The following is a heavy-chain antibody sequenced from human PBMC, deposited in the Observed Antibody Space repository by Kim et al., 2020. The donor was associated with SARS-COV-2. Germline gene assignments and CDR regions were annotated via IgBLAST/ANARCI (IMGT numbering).Heavy chain of an antibody. CDR3: ASSRGGYSSSSRGFDY. CDR2: IYYSGST. CDR1: GGSISSYY. Sequence: SETLSLTCTVSGGSISSYYWSWIRQPPGKGLEWIGYIYYSGSTNYNPSLKSRVTISVDTSKNQFSLKLSSVTAADTAVYYCASSRGGYSSSSRGFDYWGQGTLVTVSS. J-gene: IGHJ4*02. V-gene: IGHV4-59*01. D-gene: IGHD6-6*01.